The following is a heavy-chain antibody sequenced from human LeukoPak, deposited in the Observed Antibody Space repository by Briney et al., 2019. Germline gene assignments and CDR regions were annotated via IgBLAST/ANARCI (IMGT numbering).Heavy chain of an antibody. V-gene: IGHV3-21*01. J-gene: IGHJ5*02. CDR2: ISSSSSYI. D-gene: IGHD2-2*01. Sequence: GGSLRLSCAASGFTFSSYSMNWVRQAPGKGLEWVSSISSSSSYIYYADSVKGRFTISRDNAKNSLYLQMNSLRAEDTAVYYCARHAYIVVVPAAIGSNWFDPWGQGTLVTVSS. CDR1: GFTFSSYS. CDR3: ARHAYIVVVPAAIGSNWFDP.